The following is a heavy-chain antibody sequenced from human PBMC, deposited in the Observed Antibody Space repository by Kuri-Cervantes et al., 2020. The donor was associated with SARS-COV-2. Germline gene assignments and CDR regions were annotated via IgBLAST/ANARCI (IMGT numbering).Heavy chain of an antibody. J-gene: IGHJ6*03. Sequence: ASVKVSCKASGYTFTGYYMHWVRQAPGQGLEWMGWINPNSGGTNYAQKSQGRVTMTRDTSISTAYMELSSLRSEDTAVYYCASEEIVAVRGKNYYYYYMDVWGKGTTVTVSS. CDR2: INPNSGGT. CDR3: ASEEIVAVRGKNYYYYYMDV. D-gene: IGHD3-22*01. CDR1: GYTFTGYY. V-gene: IGHV1-2*02.